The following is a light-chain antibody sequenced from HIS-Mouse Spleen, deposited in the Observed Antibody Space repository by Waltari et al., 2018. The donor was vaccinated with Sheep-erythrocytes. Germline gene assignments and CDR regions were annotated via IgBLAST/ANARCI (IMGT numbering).Light chain of an antibody. J-gene: IGLJ2*01. CDR3: QSYDSSLSGSV. CDR1: SSNIGAGYD. V-gene: IGLV1-40*01. Sequence: QSALTQPPSASGSPGQSVTISCTGSSSNIGAGYDVHWYQQLPGTAPKPLIYGNSNRPSGVPDRFSGSKSGTSASLAITVLQAEDEADYYCQSYDSSLSGSVFGGGTKLTVL. CDR2: GNS.